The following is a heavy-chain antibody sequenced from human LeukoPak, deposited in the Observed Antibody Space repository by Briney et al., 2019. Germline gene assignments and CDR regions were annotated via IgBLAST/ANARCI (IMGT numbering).Heavy chain of an antibody. V-gene: IGHV3-30*03. J-gene: IGHJ3*02. CDR2: ISDDGRRK. Sequence: GGSLRLSCAASGFSFISYGMHWVRQAPGKGLEWVGVISDDGRRKDYADSVKGRFTISRDNSKDTLYLQMNSLRAEDTALYYCARCSRSSTDCYSAFDIWGQGTMVTVSS. CDR3: ARCSRSSTDCYSAFDI. D-gene: IGHD2-2*02. CDR1: GFSFISYG.